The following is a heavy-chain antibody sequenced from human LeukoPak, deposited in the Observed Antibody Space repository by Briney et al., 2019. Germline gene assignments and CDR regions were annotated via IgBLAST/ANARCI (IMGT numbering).Heavy chain of an antibody. CDR1: GGSFSGYY. J-gene: IGHJ3*02. D-gene: IGHD3-22*01. CDR3: ARSIVVDAFDI. CDR2: INHSGS. V-gene: IGHV4-34*01. Sequence: SETLSLTCAVYGGSFSGYYWSWIRQPPGKGLEWIGEINHSGSDYNPSLGSRVTISVDTSKNQFSLKLSSVTAADTAVYYCARSIVVDAFDIWGQGTMVTVSS.